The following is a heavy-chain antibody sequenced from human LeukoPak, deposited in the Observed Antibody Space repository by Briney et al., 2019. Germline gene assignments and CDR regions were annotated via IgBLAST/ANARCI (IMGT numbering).Heavy chain of an antibody. Sequence: PSETLSLTCTVSGGSISSSSSYWGWIRQPPGRGREWIGSINYIGTTYYNPSLKSRVTISVDTSKNQFSLKLSSVTAAGTAVYYCARVDIVVVPSTKFDYWGQGTLVTVSS. V-gene: IGHV4-39*01. D-gene: IGHD2-2*01. J-gene: IGHJ4*02. CDR3: ARVDIVVVPSTKFDY. CDR2: INYIGTT. CDR1: GGSISSSSSY.